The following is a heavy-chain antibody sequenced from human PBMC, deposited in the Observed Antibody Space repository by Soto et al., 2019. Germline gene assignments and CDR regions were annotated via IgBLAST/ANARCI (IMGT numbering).Heavy chain of an antibody. D-gene: IGHD1-7*01. CDR1: GGSISSYY. Sequence: QVQLQESGPGLVKPSETLSLTCTVSGGSISSYYWSWIRQPPGKGLEWIGYIYYSGSTNYNPSLKSRVNISIDTSKNQCSLKLSSVTAADTAVYYCARDLTGTTSLDYWGQGTLVTVSS. CDR2: IYYSGST. CDR3: ARDLTGTTSLDY. J-gene: IGHJ4*02. V-gene: IGHV4-59*01.